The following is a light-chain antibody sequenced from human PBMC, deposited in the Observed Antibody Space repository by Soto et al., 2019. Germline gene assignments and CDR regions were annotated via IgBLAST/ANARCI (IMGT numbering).Light chain of an antibody. CDR2: GAS. V-gene: IGKV3-20*01. J-gene: IGKJ1*01. CDR3: HQYGSPLWT. CDR1: QSINSNH. Sequence: DIVLTQSPGTLSLSPGERGTLSCRASQSINSNHLAWYQQKPGQAPRLLIYGASSRDTGVPDRFSGSGSGTDFTLTINSLEPEDCAVYYCHQYGSPLWTFGQGTKVEIK.